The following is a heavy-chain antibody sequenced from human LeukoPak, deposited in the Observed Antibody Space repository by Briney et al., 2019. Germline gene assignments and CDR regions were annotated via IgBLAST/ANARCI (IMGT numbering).Heavy chain of an antibody. CDR2: IYYSGST. Sequence: SETLSLTWTVSGGSISRYYCSWIWQPPGKGLEWNGYIYYSGSTNYNPSVKSRVTISVDTSKNQFSLKLSSVTAADTAVYYCARHSGEGYCGGDCFYFDYWGQGTLVTVSS. V-gene: IGHV4-59*01. D-gene: IGHD2-21*02. CDR3: ARHSGEGYCGGDCFYFDY. J-gene: IGHJ4*02. CDR1: GGSISRYY.